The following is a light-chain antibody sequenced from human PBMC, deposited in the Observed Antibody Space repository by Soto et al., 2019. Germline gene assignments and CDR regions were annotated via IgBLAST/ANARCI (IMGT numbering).Light chain of an antibody. CDR2: GAS. V-gene: IGKV3-15*01. Sequence: EIVMTQSPATQSVSPGERATLSCRASQSVNSNLAWYQQKPGQAPRLLIYGASTRATGIPARFSGSGSGTEFTLTISSLQSEDFAVYYCQQYNNWPPTFGQGTKVEIK. CDR1: QSVNSN. J-gene: IGKJ1*01. CDR3: QQYNNWPPT.